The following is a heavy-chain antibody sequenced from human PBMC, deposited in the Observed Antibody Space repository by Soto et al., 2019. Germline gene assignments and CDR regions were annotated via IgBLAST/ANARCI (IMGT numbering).Heavy chain of an antibody. Sequence: SETLSLTCTVSGGSISNYYWSWIRQHPGKCLEWIGYIYYSGSTYYNPSLKSRVTISVDTSKNQFSLKLSSVTAADTAVYYCATSRQQLARFDPWGQGTLVTVSS. CDR1: GGSISNYY. CDR3: ATSRQQLARFDP. D-gene: IGHD6-13*01. V-gene: IGHV4-59*06. J-gene: IGHJ5*02. CDR2: IYYSGST.